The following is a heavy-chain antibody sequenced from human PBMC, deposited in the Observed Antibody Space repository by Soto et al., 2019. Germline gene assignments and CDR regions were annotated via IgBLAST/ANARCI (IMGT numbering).Heavy chain of an antibody. D-gene: IGHD3-10*01. CDR3: ASIGGSGTYFIDY. CDR1: GFTFNSYA. J-gene: IGHJ4*02. Sequence: EVQLLESGGGLVQPGGSLRLSCAASGFTFNSYAMSWVRQAPGKGPEWVSTISGSGGTTYYADSVKGRFTISRDNSKNTLYLQMNSLRAEDTALYYCASIGGSGTYFIDYWGQGTRVTVSS. CDR2: ISGSGGTT. V-gene: IGHV3-23*01.